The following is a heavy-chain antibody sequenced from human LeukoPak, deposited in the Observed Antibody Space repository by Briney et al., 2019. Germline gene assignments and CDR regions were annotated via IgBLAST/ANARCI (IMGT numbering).Heavy chain of an antibody. CDR1: GGTFDNYA. J-gene: IGHJ4*02. D-gene: IGHD2-2*01. CDR2: IIPMLGKT. V-gene: IGHV1-69*04. Sequence: SVTVSCKASGGTFDNYAVNWVREAPGLGLEWMGRIIPMLGKTNSAQKFQDRVTFTADKSTGTAYMELTHLRPDDTAVYFCARGLFGGFAAAPFDHWGQGTLVTVSP. CDR3: ARGLFGGFAAAPFDH.